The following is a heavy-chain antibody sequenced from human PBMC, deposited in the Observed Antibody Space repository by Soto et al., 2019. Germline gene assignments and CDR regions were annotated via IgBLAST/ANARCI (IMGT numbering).Heavy chain of an antibody. D-gene: IGHD6-13*01. J-gene: IGHJ5*02. CDR1: GFTFSSYS. CDR2: ISSSSSYI. Sequence: YLRLSCAASGFTFSSYSMNWVRQAPGKGLEWVSSISSSSSYIYYADSVKGRFTISRDNAKNSLYLQMNSLRAEDTAVYYCARGKGYSSSWYGKEVDWFDPWGQGTLVTVSS. V-gene: IGHV3-21*01. CDR3: ARGKGYSSSWYGKEVDWFDP.